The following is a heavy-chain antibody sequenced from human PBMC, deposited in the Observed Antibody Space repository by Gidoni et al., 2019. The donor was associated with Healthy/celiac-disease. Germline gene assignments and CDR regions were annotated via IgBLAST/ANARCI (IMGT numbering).Heavy chain of an antibody. CDR3: ARHGELLDFDY. CDR1: GGSISSSSYS. Sequence: QLQLQESGPGLVKPSETLSLPCPVSGGSISSSSYSWGWIRQPPGKGLEWIGSIYYSGSTYYNPSLKSRVTISVDTSKNQFSLKLSSVTAADTAVYYCARHGELLDFDYWGQGTLVTVSS. D-gene: IGHD1-26*01. V-gene: IGHV4-39*01. CDR2: IYYSGST. J-gene: IGHJ4*02.